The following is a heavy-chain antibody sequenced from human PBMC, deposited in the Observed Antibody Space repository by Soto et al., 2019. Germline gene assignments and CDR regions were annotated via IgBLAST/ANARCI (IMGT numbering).Heavy chain of an antibody. D-gene: IGHD6-25*01. V-gene: IGHV3-23*01. CDR3: ARATSGFDY. J-gene: IGHJ4*02. CDR2: ISGSGGST. Sequence: EVQLLESGGGLVQPGGSLRLSCAASGFTFSTFSMSWVRQAPGKGLEWVSGISGSGGSTYYADSVKGRFTISRDNSKNTLYLQMSSLRAEDTALYYWARATSGFDYWGQGTLVIVSA. CDR1: GFTFSTFS.